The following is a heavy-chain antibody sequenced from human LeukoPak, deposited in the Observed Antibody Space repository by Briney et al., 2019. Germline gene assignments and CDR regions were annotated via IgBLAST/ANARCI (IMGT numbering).Heavy chain of an antibody. CDR3: ARVANYYDSSAAGY. D-gene: IGHD3-22*01. CDR1: GYTFTGYY. CDR2: INPNSGGT. J-gene: IGHJ4*02. V-gene: IGHV1-2*02. Sequence: ASVKVSCKASGYTFTGYYMHWVRQAPGQGLEWMGWINPNSGGTNYAQKFQGRVTMTRDTSISTAYMELSRPRSDDTAVYYCARVANYYDSSAAGYWGQGTLVTVSS.